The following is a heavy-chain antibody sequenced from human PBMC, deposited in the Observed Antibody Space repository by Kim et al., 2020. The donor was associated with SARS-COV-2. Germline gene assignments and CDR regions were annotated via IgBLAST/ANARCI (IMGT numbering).Heavy chain of an antibody. Sequence: SETLSLTCAVYGGSFSGYYWSWIRQPPGKGLEWIGEINHSGSTKYNPSLKSRVTISVDTSKNQFSLKLSSVTAADTAVYYCARVAGITMASWRYDAFDIWGQGTMVTVSS. V-gene: IGHV4-34*01. CDR1: GGSFSGYY. CDR2: INHSGST. CDR3: ARVAGITMASWRYDAFDI. D-gene: IGHD3-10*01. J-gene: IGHJ3*02.